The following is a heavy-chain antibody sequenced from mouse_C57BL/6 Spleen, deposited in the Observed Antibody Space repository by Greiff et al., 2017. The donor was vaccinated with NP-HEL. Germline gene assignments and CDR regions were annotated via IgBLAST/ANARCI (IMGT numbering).Heavy chain of an antibody. J-gene: IGHJ3*01. Sequence: QVQLQQPGAELVRPGSSVKLSCKASGYTFTSYWMHWVKQRPIQGLEWIGNIDPSASETHYNQKFKDKATLTVAKSSSTAYMQLSSLTSEDSAVYYCARSYGSSYVTWFAYWGQGTLVTVSA. CDR3: ARSYGSSYVTWFAY. V-gene: IGHV1-52*01. CDR1: GYTFTSYW. D-gene: IGHD1-1*01. CDR2: IDPSASET.